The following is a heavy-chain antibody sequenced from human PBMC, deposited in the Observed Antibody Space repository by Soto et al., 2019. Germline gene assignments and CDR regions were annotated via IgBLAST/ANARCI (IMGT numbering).Heavy chain of an antibody. Sequence: GGSLRLSCAASGFTFSSYGMHWVRQAPGKGLEWVAVISYDGSNKYYADSVKGRFTISRDNSKNTLYLKMNSLRDEDTAGYYWAKEAGAGDYYDSAANDYWGQGTLVTVSS. D-gene: IGHD3-22*01. J-gene: IGHJ4*02. CDR2: ISYDGSNK. V-gene: IGHV3-30*18. CDR1: GFTFSSYG. CDR3: AKEAGAGDYYDSAANDY.